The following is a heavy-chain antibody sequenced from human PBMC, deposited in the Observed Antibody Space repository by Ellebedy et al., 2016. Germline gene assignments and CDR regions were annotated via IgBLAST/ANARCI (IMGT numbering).Heavy chain of an antibody. J-gene: IGHJ5*02. V-gene: IGHV4-38-2*02. CDR2: IYHSGST. Sequence: SETLSLXXTVSGGSISGYYWGWIRQPPGKGLEWIGSIYHSGSTYYNPSLKSRVTISVDTSKNQFSLKLSSVTAADTAVYYCARAEGLLNPWGQGTLVTVSS. CDR3: ARAEGLLNP. CDR1: GGSISGYY.